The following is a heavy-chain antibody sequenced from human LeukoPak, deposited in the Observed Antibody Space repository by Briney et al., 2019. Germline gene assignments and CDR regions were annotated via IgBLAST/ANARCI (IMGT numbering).Heavy chain of an antibody. J-gene: IGHJ6*03. D-gene: IGHD2-2*01. CDR1: GGSFSGYY. CDR2: VNHSGGT. V-gene: IGHV4-34*01. CDR3: ARGRTGYQLLPTKKNYSYYYVDV. Sequence: SETLSLTCAVYGGSFSGYYWSWTRQPPGKGLEWIGEVNHSGGTNYNPSLKRRVTISLDTSKNQFSLKLSSVTAADTAMYFCARGRTGYQLLPTKKNYSYYYVDVWGKGTSVTVSS.